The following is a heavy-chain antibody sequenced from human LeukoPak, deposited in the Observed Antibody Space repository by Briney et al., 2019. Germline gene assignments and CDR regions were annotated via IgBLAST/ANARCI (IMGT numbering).Heavy chain of an antibody. J-gene: IGHJ4*02. CDR2: IIPIFGTA. D-gene: IGHD2-8*01. Sequence: SVKVSCKASGGTFNNYANSWVRQAPGQGLEWMGGIIPIFGTAKYAQKFQGRVTITADESTSTAYMELSSLRSDDAAVYYCASHTQRRNDLFVGDYWGQGTLVTVSS. CDR3: ASHTQRRNDLFVGDY. CDR1: GGTFNNYA. V-gene: IGHV1-69*13.